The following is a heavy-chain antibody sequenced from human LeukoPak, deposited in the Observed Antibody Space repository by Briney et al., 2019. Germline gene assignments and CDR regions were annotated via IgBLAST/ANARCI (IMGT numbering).Heavy chain of an antibody. CDR1: GFTVSSNY. CDR3: AREGTIIVVVNTFNWFDP. Sequence: PGGSLRLSCAASGFTVSSNYMSWVRQAPGKGLEWVSVIYSGGSTYYADSVKGRFTISRDNSKNTLYLQMNSLRAEDTAVYYCAREGTIIVVVNTFNWFDPWGQGTLVTVSS. D-gene: IGHD3-22*01. CDR2: IYSGGST. J-gene: IGHJ5*02. V-gene: IGHV3-53*01.